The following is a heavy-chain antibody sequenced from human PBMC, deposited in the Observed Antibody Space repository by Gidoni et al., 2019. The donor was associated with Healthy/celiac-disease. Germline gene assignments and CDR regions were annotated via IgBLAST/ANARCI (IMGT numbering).Heavy chain of an antibody. D-gene: IGHD6-19*01. Sequence: VQLVQAGAEVKKPGSSGKVSCQASGGTLSSYAISWVRQGPGQGLEWMGGIIPIFGTANYAQKFQGRVTITADESTSTAYMELSSLRSEDTAVYYCARPDSSGWSDAFDIWGQGTMVTVSS. CDR1: GGTLSSYA. CDR3: ARPDSSGWSDAFDI. V-gene: IGHV1-69*01. CDR2: IIPIFGTA. J-gene: IGHJ3*02.